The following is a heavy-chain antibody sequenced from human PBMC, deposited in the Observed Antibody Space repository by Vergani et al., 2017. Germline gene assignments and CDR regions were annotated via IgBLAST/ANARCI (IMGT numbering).Heavy chain of an antibody. Sequence: EVQLVESGGGLLQPGGSLRLSCAASGFTSSSYEMNWVRQAPGKGLEWVSYIRSSGSTIYYADSVKGRFTISRDNAKNSLYLQMNSLRAEDTAVYYCARGEVDYYDSSGYYYEIEDFDYWGQGTLVTVSS. CDR2: IRSSGSTI. V-gene: IGHV3-48*03. CDR3: ARGEVDYYDSSGYYYEIEDFDY. D-gene: IGHD3-22*01. J-gene: IGHJ4*02. CDR1: GFTSSSYE.